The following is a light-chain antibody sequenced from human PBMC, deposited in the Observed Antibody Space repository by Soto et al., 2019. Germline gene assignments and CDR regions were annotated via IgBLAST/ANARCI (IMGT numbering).Light chain of an antibody. V-gene: IGLV4-69*01. CDR1: GGHSSYA. CDR2: LNNDGSH. J-gene: IGLJ3*02. CDR3: QTWATGIRV. Sequence: QPVLTQSSSASASLGASVKLTCTLSGGHSSYAIAWHQQQPEKGPRYLMNLNNDGSHTKGDGIPDRFSGSSSGAERYLTISSLQSEDEADYYCQTWATGIRVFGGGTQLTVL.